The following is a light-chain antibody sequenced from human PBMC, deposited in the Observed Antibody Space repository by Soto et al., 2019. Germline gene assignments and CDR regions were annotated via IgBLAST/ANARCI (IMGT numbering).Light chain of an antibody. Sequence: NFMLTQPHSVSESPGKTVTISCTRSSGSIASNYVQWYQQRPGSAPTPVIYEDNERPSGVPDQFSGSIDSSSNSASLTISGLKTDDEADYYCQSYQSGNVVFGGGTKVTVL. V-gene: IGLV6-57*04. J-gene: IGLJ2*01. CDR3: QSYQSGNVV. CDR2: EDN. CDR1: SGSIASNY.